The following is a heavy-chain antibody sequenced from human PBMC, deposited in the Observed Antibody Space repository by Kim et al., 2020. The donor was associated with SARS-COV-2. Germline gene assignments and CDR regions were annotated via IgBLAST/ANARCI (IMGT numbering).Heavy chain of an antibody. Sequence: SETLSLTCTVSGCSISSGDYYWCWIRQPPGKGLEWIAYTYCSGSTYYNSSLKRLAITLVTTTKNLSSLMLSFATAAAAVEYCWPKMKRTRISFVFQWFDP. CDR1: GCSISSGDYY. V-gene: IGHV4-30-4*02. J-gene: IGHJ5*02. CDR3: PKMKRTRISFVFQWFDP. D-gene: IGHD1-7*01. CDR2: TYCSGST.